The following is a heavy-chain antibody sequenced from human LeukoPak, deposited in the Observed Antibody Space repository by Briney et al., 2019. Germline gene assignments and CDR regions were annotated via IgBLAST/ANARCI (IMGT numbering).Heavy chain of an antibody. D-gene: IGHD4-17*01. CDR1: RFTFSDYG. CDR3: ARDRYGDHDYYYGMDV. CDR2: IWYDGSNK. J-gene: IGHJ6*02. Sequence: GGSLRLSCAASRFTFSDYGMHWVRQAPGKGLEWVAVIWYDGSNKYYADFVKGRFTISRDNSKNTLYLQMNSLRAEDTAVYYCARDRYGDHDYYYGMDVWGRGTTVTVSS. V-gene: IGHV3-33*01.